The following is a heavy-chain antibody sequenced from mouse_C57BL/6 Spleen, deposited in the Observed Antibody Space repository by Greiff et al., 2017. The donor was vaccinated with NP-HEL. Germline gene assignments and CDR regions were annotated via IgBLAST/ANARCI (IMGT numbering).Heavy chain of an antibody. CDR1: GFTFSSYT. CDR3: ARRDDGYYVAWFAY. V-gene: IGHV5-9*01. Sequence: DVKLVESGGGLVKPGGSLKLSCAASGFTFSSYTMSWVRQTPEKRLEWVATISGGGGNTYYPDSVKGRFTISRDNAKNTLYLQMSSLRSEDTALYYCARRDDGYYVAWFAYWGQGTLVTVSA. CDR2: ISGGGGNT. D-gene: IGHD2-3*01. J-gene: IGHJ3*01.